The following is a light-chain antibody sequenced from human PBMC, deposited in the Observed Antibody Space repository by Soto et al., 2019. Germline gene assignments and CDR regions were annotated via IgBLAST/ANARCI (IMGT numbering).Light chain of an antibody. V-gene: IGLV2-14*01. CDR1: SSDVGGYNY. CDR3: CSYAGSSLV. Sequence: QSALTQPASVSGSPGQSITISCTGTSSDVGGYNYVSWYQQHPGKAPKLVIYEVTKRPSGVSNRFSGSKSGNTASLTISGLQAEDETDYYCCSYAGSSLVFGGGTQLTVL. J-gene: IGLJ2*01. CDR2: EVT.